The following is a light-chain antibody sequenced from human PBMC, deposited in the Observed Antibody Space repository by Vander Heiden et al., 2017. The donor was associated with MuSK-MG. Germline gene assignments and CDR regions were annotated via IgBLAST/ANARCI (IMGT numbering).Light chain of an antibody. CDR1: QSISSY. CDR2: AAS. J-gene: IGKJ2*01. Sequence: DIQMTQSPSSLSASVGDRVTITCRASQSISSYLNWYQQKPGKAPKLLINAASSLQSGVPSRFSGSGSRTDFTLTISSLQPEDFATYYCQQSYSTPYTFGQGTKLEIK. V-gene: IGKV1-39*01. CDR3: QQSYSTPYT.